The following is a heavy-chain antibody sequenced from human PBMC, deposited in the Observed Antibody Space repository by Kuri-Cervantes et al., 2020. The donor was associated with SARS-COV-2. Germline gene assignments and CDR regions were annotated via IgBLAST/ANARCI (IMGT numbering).Heavy chain of an antibody. CDR3: ARGGAGQWLTPFDY. Sequence: GSLRLSCTVSGGSISSYYWSWIRQPPGKGLEWIGEINHSGSTNYNPSLKSRVTISVDTSKNQFSLKLSSVTAADTAVYYCARGGAGQWLTPFDYWGQGTLVTVSS. V-gene: IGHV4-59*01. J-gene: IGHJ4*02. CDR2: INHSGST. CDR1: GGSISSYY. D-gene: IGHD6-19*01.